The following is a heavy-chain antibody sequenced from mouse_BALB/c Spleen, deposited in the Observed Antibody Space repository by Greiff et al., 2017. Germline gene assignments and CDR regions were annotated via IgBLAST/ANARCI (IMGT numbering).Heavy chain of an antibody. Sequence: VQLQQSGPELVKPGASVKISCKASGYSFTGYFMNWVMQSHGKSLEWIGRINPYNGDTFYNQKFKGKATLTVDKSSSTAHMELRSLASEDSAVYYCARSLRGAMDYWGQGTSVTVSS. J-gene: IGHJ4*01. CDR1: GYSFTGYF. D-gene: IGHD1-1*01. V-gene: IGHV1-20*02. CDR3: ARSLRGAMDY. CDR2: INPYNGDT.